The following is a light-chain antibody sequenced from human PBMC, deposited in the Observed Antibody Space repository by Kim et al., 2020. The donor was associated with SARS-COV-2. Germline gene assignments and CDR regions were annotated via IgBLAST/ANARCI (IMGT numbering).Light chain of an antibody. CDR2: DVS. Sequence: GQSIAISCTGTSSDIGGYNYVSWYQQHPGKAPKLMIYDVSNRPSGVSNRFSGSKSGNTASLTISGLQAEDEADYYCYAYTSSSTYVFGTGTKVTVL. V-gene: IGLV2-14*03. CDR3: YAYTSSSTYV. CDR1: SSDIGGYNY. J-gene: IGLJ1*01.